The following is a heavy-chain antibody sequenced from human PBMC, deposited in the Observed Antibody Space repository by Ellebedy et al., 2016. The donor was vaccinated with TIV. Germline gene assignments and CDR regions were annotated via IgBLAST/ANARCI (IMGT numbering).Heavy chain of an antibody. CDR2: ISWDGTQT. J-gene: IGHJ3*01. CDR3: SKDVRTLRLTDAFDL. Sequence: PGGSLTLSCAASGFTFYQYTMHWVRQTPGKGLEWVSLISWDGTQTFYANPVRGRFTVSRYNSKNSLYLQMDSLRNEDTAFFDCSKDVRTLRLTDAFDLWGQGTLVTVSS. V-gene: IGHV3-43*01. CDR1: GFTFYQYT. D-gene: IGHD3/OR15-3a*01.